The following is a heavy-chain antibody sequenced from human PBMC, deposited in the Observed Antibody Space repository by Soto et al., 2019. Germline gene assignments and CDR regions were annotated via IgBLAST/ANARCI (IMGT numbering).Heavy chain of an antibody. J-gene: IGHJ6*02. CDR2: MDYSWST. V-gene: IGHV4-31*03. CDR1: GGSISSGGYY. CDR3: VRGGRRSAGMDV. Sequence: QVQLQESGPGLVKPSQTLSLTCTVSGGSISSGGYYWSWIRQHPGKGLEWIGYMDYSWSTYYNPSPKSRVTISVYTAKNQSSLKLRSVSSADTAVYYCVRGGRRSAGMDVWGQGTTVTASS.